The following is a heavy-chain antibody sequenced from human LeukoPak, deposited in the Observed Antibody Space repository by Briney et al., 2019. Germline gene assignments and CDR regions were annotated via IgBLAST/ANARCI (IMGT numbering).Heavy chain of an antibody. CDR3: AREGLYSNNWYPGYYYMDV. D-gene: IGHD6-13*01. J-gene: IGHJ6*03. CDR1: GFTFSSYS. Sequence: GGFLRLSCAASGFTFSSYSMNWVRQAPGKGLEWVSSISSSSSYIYYADSVKGRFTISRDNAKNSLYLQMNSLRAEDTAVYYCAREGLYSNNWYPGYYYMDVWGKGTTVTVSS. CDR2: ISSSSSYI. V-gene: IGHV3-21*01.